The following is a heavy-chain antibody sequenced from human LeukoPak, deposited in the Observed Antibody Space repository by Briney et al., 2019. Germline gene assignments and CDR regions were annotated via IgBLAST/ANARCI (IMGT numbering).Heavy chain of an antibody. CDR2: TYSDGGT. V-gene: IGHV3-66*01. Sequence: GGSLRLSCAASGFTVSSNYMTWVRQAPGKGLEWVSLTYSDGGTYYADSVKGRFTISRDNSKNTVYLQMNNLRAEDTAVYYCVRGGPSTWSWGQGTLVTVSS. J-gene: IGHJ5*02. D-gene: IGHD2-15*01. CDR3: VRGGPSTWS. CDR1: GFTVSSNY.